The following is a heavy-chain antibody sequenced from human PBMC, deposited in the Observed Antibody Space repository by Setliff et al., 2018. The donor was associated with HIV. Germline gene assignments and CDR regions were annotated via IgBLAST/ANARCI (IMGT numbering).Heavy chain of an antibody. CDR3: ARQRSPYNDYLQRSVPPNYYYTDV. J-gene: IGHJ6*03. CDR2: ISDTGSI. Sequence: SETLSLTCTVSGGSIDTYFWSWIRQPAGKRLEWIGRISDTGSINYNPSLKGRLTMSVDTSKNQFSLKLSSVTAADTAVYYCARQRSPYNDYLQRSVPPNYYYTDVWGKGTTVTVSS. V-gene: IGHV4-4*07. D-gene: IGHD4-4*01. CDR1: GGSIDTYF.